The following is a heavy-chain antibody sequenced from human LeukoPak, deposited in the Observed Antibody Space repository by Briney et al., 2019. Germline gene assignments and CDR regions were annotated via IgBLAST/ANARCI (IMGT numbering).Heavy chain of an antibody. J-gene: IGHJ4*02. V-gene: IGHV3-48*01. Sequence: GGSLRLSCAASGFTFSDHIMNWVRQLPGKRLEWVAYVSGSGSTVYYADSVKGRFTISRDNGKGSLYLQMNSLRVEDTALYYCVRQFASWGQGTLVTVSS. CDR3: VRQFAS. CDR2: VSGSGSTV. CDR1: GFTFSDHI.